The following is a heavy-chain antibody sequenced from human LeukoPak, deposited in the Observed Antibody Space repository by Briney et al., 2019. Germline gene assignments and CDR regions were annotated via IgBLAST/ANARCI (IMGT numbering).Heavy chain of an antibody. CDR1: GGTFSSYA. CDR3: ASKISLSTVVTAQFDY. D-gene: IGHD2-21*02. J-gene: IGHJ4*02. Sequence: SVKVSCKASGGTFSSYAISWAQQAPGQGLEWMGGIIPIFGTANYAQKFQGRVTITADESTSTAYMELSSLRSEDTAVYYCASKISLSTVVTAQFDYWGQGTLVTVSS. CDR2: IIPIFGTA. V-gene: IGHV1-69*13.